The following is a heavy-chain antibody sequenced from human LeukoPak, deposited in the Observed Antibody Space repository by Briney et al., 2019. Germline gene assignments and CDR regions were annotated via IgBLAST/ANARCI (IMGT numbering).Heavy chain of an antibody. CDR2: INHSGST. CDR3: ARGGTYYYDSSGYPEYFQH. CDR1: GGSISSGGYY. V-gene: IGHV4-39*07. J-gene: IGHJ1*01. Sequence: SETLSLTCTVSGGSISSGGYYWTWIRQPPGKGLEWIGEINHSGSTNYNPSLKSRVTISVDTSKNQFSLKLSSVTAADTAVYYCARGGTYYYDSSGYPEYFQHWGQGTLVTVSS. D-gene: IGHD3-22*01.